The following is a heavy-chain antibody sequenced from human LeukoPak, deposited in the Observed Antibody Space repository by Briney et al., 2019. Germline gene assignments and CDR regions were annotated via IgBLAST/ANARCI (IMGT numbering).Heavy chain of an antibody. D-gene: IGHD3-16*01. J-gene: IGHJ4*02. V-gene: IGHV3-9*01. CDR1: GFTFDDYA. CDR3: AKEDRRGRHFDY. Sequence: PGRSLRLSCAASGFTFDDYAMHWVRQAPGKGLEWVSGISWNSGSIGYADSVKGRFTISRDNTKNSLYLQMNSLRAEDTALYCCAKEDRRGRHFDYWGQGTLVTVSS. CDR2: ISWNSGSI.